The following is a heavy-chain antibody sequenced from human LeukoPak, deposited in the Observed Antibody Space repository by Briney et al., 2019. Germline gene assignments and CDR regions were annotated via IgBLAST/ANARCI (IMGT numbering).Heavy chain of an antibody. V-gene: IGHV3-30*03. J-gene: IGHJ4*02. CDR1: GFTFSSYG. Sequence: PGGSLRLSCAASGFTFSSYGMHWVRQAPGKGLEWVAVISYDGSNKYYADSVKGRFTISRDNSKNTLYLQMDSLRAEDTAVYYCARDPAIRGTSLYYFNYWGQGTLLTVSS. CDR3: ARDPAIRGTSLYYFNY. D-gene: IGHD2-2*01. CDR2: ISYDGSNK.